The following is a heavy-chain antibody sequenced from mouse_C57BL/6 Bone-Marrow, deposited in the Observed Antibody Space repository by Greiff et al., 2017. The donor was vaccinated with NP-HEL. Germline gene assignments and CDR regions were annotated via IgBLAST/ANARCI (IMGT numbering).Heavy chain of an antibody. CDR2: IDPANGNT. Sequence: EVKLVESVAELVRPGASVKLSCTASGFNIKNTYMHWVKQRPEQGLEWIGRIDPANGNTKYAPKFQGKATITADTSSNTAYLQLSSLTSEDTAIYYCARVGQLRLREDFDYWGQGTTLTVSS. J-gene: IGHJ2*01. CDR1: GFNIKNTY. V-gene: IGHV14-3*01. CDR3: ARVGQLRLREDFDY. D-gene: IGHD3-2*02.